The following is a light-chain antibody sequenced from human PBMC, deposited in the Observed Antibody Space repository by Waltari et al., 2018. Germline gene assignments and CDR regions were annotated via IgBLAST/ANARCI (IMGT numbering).Light chain of an antibody. CDR2: AAS. J-gene: IGKJ1*01. CDR1: QSISRY. V-gene: IGKV3-20*01. CDR3: QNHERLPAM. Sequence: EIVLTQSPGTLTLSPGDRATFPCRASQSISRYLAWDQQKPGQAPRLLIYAASSRATGIPDRFSGSGSETDFSLTISRLEPEDFAVYYCQNHERLPAMFGQGTKVEIK.